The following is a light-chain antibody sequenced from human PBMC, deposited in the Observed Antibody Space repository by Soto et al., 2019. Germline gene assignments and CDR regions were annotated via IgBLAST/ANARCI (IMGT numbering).Light chain of an antibody. CDR1: SSDVGGSNY. V-gene: IGLV2-14*01. Sequence: QSALTQPASVSGSPGQSITISCTGTSSDVGGSNYVSWYQHHPGKAPKLMIYEVSNRPSGVSNRFSGAKSGNTGSLTISGLQADDEADYCCSSYTSSSTLYVFGTGTKLTVL. J-gene: IGLJ1*01. CDR3: SSYTSSSTLYV. CDR2: EVS.